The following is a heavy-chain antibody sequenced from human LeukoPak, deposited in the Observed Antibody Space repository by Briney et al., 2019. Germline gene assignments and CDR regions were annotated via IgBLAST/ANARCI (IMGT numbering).Heavy chain of an antibody. V-gene: IGHV4-4*02. J-gene: IGHJ3*02. CDR3: ARVGGSGTIDAFDI. Sequence: PSETLSLTCAVSGGSISSSNWWSWVRQPPGKGLEWIGEIYHSGSTNYNPSLKSRVTISVDKSKNQFSLKLSSVTAADTAVYYCARVGGSGTIDAFDIWGQGTMVTVSS. CDR2: IYHSGST. D-gene: IGHD3-10*01. CDR1: GGSISSSNW.